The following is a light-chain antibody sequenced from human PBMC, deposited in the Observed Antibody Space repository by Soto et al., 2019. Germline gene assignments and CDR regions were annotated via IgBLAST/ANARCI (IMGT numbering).Light chain of an antibody. CDR3: SSYTTSSPHVV. Sequence: QSALTQPASVSGSPGQSITISCTGNSSDVGGYNYVSRYQQHPGKAPKLMIYDVSNRPSGVSNRFSGSKSGNTASLTISGLQAEDEADYYCSSYTTSSPHVVFGGGTKLTVL. CDR2: DVS. V-gene: IGLV2-14*01. CDR1: SSDVGGYNY. J-gene: IGLJ2*01.